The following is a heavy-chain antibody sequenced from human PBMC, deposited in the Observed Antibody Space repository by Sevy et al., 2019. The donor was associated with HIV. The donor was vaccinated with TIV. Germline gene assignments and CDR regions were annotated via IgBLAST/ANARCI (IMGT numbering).Heavy chain of an antibody. D-gene: IGHD2-15*01. V-gene: IGHV3-53*01. J-gene: IGHJ5*02. CDR1: GFSISNNY. Sequence: GGSLRLSCAASGFSISNNYTAWVRQAPGKGLEWVSVMYSGGSAYYADAVKGRFALARDMSKNTVYLQMTSLRAEDTAVYYCARGYCGGGSCTAFDPWGQGTLVTVSS. CDR2: MYSGGSA. CDR3: ARGYCGGGSCTAFDP.